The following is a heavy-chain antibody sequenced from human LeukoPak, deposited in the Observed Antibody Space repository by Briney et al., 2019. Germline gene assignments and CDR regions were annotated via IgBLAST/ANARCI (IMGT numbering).Heavy chain of an antibody. CDR1: GYTFASYD. CDR2: INPNSGGT. D-gene: IGHD2-15*01. Sequence: GASVKVSCKASGYTFASYDINWVRQATGQGLEWMGWINPNSGGTNYAQKFQGRVTMTRDTSISTAYMELSRLRSDDTAVYYCARAWDIVVVVAAIGDAFDIWGQGTMVTVSS. CDR3: ARAWDIVVVVAAIGDAFDI. J-gene: IGHJ3*02. V-gene: IGHV1-2*02.